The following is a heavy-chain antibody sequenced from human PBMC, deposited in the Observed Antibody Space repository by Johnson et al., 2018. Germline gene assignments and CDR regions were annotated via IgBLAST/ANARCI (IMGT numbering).Heavy chain of an antibody. CDR2: IIPIFGTA. Sequence: QVQLQESGAEVKKPGSSVKVSCKASGGTFSSYAISWVRQAPGQGLEWMGGIIPIFGTANYAQKFQGRVTITADESTSTAYMELSSLRSEDTAVYYCARVHYYGSGSYYRYYYYYGMDVWGQGTTVTVSS. V-gene: IGHV1-69*01. D-gene: IGHD3-10*01. CDR3: ARVHYYGSGSYYRYYYYYGMDV. J-gene: IGHJ6*02. CDR1: GGTFSSYA.